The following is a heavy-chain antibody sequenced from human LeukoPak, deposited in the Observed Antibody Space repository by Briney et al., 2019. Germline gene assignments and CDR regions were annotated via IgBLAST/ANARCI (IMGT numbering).Heavy chain of an antibody. CDR1: GFTFSGSA. CDR3: TRGSQSDYYYGMDV. CDR2: IRSRTNTYAT. Sequence: GGSLRLSCAASGFTFSGSAMHWVRQASGKGLEWVDRIRSRTNTYATAYAASVKGRFTISRDDSKNTAYLQMNSLKTEDTAVYYCTRGSQSDYYYGMDVWGQGTTVTVSS. V-gene: IGHV3-73*01. J-gene: IGHJ6*02.